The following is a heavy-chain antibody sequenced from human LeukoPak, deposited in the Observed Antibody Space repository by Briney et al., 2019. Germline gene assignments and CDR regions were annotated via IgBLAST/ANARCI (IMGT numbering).Heavy chain of an antibody. Sequence: GGSLRLSCAASGFTFSSCAMSWVRQAPGKGLEWVSAITGSVVSTYYADSVKGRFTISRDNPKNTLYLQMNSLRAEDTAVYYCAKHDYGDFLDYWGQGTLVTVSS. CDR1: GFTFSSCA. CDR3: AKHDYGDFLDY. V-gene: IGHV3-23*01. D-gene: IGHD4-17*01. CDR2: ITGSVVST. J-gene: IGHJ4*02.